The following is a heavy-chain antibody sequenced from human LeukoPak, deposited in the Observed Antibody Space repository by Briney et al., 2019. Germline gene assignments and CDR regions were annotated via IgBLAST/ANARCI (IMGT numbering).Heavy chain of an antibody. CDR1: GGSFRGYY. V-gene: IGHV4-34*04. J-gene: IGHJ4*02. CDR3: ARGLAGGSDFDY. CDR2: IHHGGNT. D-gene: IGHD6-13*01. Sequence: PSETLSLTCAACGGSFRGYYWSWIRQPPGKGLEGIGEIHHGGNTNQNPSLTTRATISIDTSKNQFSLKLTSVTAADTAVYYCARGLAGGSDFDYWGQGTLATVSS.